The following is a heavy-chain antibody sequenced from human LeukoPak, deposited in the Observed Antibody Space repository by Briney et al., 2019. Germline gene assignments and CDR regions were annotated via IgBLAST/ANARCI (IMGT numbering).Heavy chain of an antibody. J-gene: IGHJ4*02. CDR2: IYYSGST. CDR1: IDSMTSYY. V-gene: IGHV4-59*06. D-gene: IGHD2-2*01. Sequence: SETLSLTCTVSIDSMTSYYWGWIRQPAGKGLEWIGYIYYSGSTHYNPSLKSRVTISVDTSKNQFSLKLSSVTAADTAVYYCARQYCSSTSCRPFDYWGQGTLVTVSS. CDR3: ARQYCSSTSCRPFDY.